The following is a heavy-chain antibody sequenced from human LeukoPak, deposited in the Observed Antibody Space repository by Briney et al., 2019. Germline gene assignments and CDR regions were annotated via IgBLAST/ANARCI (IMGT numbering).Heavy chain of an antibody. V-gene: IGHV3-30-3*01. CDR3: ARSGGDGYNSFDY. Sequence: GGSLRLSCAASGFTVSSNYMSWVRQAPGKGLEWVAVISYDGSNKYYADSVKGRFTTSRDNSKNTLYLQMNSLRAEDTAVYYCARSGGDGYNSFDYWGQGTLVTVSS. J-gene: IGHJ4*02. CDR2: ISYDGSNK. CDR1: GFTVSSNY. D-gene: IGHD5-24*01.